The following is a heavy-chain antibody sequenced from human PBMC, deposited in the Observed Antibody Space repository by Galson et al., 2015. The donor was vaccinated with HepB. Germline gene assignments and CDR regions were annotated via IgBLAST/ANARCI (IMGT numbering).Heavy chain of an antibody. D-gene: IGHD4-11*01. CDR2: IYPGDSDT. CDR1: GYSFTSYW. J-gene: IGHJ4*02. V-gene: IGHV5-51*03. CDR3: ARRLSTAWAKYYFDY. Sequence: QSGAEVKKPGESLKISCKGSGYSFTSYWIGWVRQMPGKGLEWMGIIYPGDSDTRYSPSFQGQVTISADKSISTAYLQWSSLKASDTAMYYCARRLSTAWAKYYFDYWGQGTLVTVSS.